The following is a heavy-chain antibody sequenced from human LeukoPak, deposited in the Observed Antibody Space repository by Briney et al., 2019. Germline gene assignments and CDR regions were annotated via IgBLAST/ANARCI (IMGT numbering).Heavy chain of an antibody. V-gene: IGHV1-2*02. Sequence: ASVKVSCKASGYTFTGYYIHWVRQAPGQGLEWMGWINPNSGGTNYAQKFQGRVTMTRDTSISTAYMELSRLRSDDTAVYYCARVPTRRGWFDPWGQGTLVTVSS. J-gene: IGHJ5*02. CDR3: ARVPTRRGWFDP. CDR2: INPNSGGT. D-gene: IGHD5-12*01. CDR1: GYTFTGYY.